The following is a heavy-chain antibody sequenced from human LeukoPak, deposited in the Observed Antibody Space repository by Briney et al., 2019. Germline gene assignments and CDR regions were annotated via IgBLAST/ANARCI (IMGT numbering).Heavy chain of an antibody. V-gene: IGHV4-39*07. J-gene: IGHJ6*02. CDR3: AREVPFLWFGESPPLYYYYYYGMDV. D-gene: IGHD3-10*01. CDR1: GGSISSSSYY. Sequence: SETLSLTCTVSGGSISSSSYYWGWIRQPPGKGLEWIGSIYHSGSTNYNPSLKSRVTISVDKSKNQFSLKLSSVTAADTAVYYCAREVPFLWFGESPPLYYYYYYGMDVWGQGTTVTVSS. CDR2: IYHSGST.